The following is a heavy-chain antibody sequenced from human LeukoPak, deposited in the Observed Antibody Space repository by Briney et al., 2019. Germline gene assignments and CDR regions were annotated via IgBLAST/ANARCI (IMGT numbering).Heavy chain of an antibody. CDR2: TYYRSKWYS. V-gene: IGHV6-1*01. Sequence: SQTLSLTCAISGDSVSSYRAAWNWIRQSPSRGLEWLGRTYYRSKWYSDYAPFVKSRININSDTSKNQFSLQLKSVTPEDTAVYYCARDYSGYDWAAFDFWGQGTILTASS. CDR3: ARDYSGYDWAAFDF. J-gene: IGHJ3*01. D-gene: IGHD5-12*01. CDR1: GDSVSSYRAA.